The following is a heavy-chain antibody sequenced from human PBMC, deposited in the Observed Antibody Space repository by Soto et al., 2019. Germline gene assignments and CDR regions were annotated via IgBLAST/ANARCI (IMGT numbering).Heavy chain of an antibody. CDR3: ARVRGPYEDSSGYYPLDY. D-gene: IGHD3-22*01. Sequence: QVQLVESGGGVVQPGRSLRLSCAASGFTFNNYGMHWVRQAPGKGLEWVAVIWYDGSNKYYADSVNGRFTISRDNSKNTLYLQMNSRGAEDTAVYYWARVRGPYEDSSGYYPLDYWGQGTLVTVSS. CDR1: GFTFNNYG. V-gene: IGHV3-33*01. CDR2: IWYDGSNK. J-gene: IGHJ4*02.